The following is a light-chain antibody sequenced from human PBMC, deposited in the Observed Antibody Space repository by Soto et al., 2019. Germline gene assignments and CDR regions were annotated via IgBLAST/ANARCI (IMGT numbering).Light chain of an antibody. J-gene: IGKJ1*01. CDR2: GAS. Sequence: EIVMTQSPATLSVSPGERATLSCRASQNISSNLAWYQQKPGQAPRVLIAGASTRATGIPARFSGSGSGTEFTLTISSLQSEDFAVYYCQQYNNWLWTFGQGTKGEIK. CDR3: QQYNNWLWT. V-gene: IGKV3-15*01. CDR1: QNISSN.